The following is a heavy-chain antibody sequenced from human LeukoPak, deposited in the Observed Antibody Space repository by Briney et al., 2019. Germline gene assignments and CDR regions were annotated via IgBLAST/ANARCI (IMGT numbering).Heavy chain of an antibody. J-gene: IGHJ4*02. CDR3: ARVSGDLLDY. D-gene: IGHD4-17*01. CDR2: IYYSGST. CDR1: GGSISSGDYY. V-gene: IGHV4-30-4*01. Sequence: SETLSLTCAVSGGSISSGDYYWSWIRQPPGKGLEWIGYIYYSGSTYYNPSLKSRVTISVDTSKNQFSLKLSSVTAADTAVYYCARVSGDLLDYWGQGTLVTVSS.